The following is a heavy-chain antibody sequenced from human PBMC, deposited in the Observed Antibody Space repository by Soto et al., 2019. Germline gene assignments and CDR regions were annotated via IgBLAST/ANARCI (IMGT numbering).Heavy chain of an antibody. Sequence: EVKVVESGGGLVQPGGSLRLSCAASGFTFSDNWMHWVRQPTGKGPVWVSRISGDASSTSYADSVKGRFTISRDSAKNTVYLQMDILRVEDTDFYYCTRGGTRTTYWGLFESWGKGTLVTVSS. V-gene: IGHV3-74*01. CDR2: ISGDASST. CDR1: GFTFSDNW. J-gene: IGHJ4*02. CDR3: TRGGTRTTYWGLFES. D-gene: IGHD7-27*01.